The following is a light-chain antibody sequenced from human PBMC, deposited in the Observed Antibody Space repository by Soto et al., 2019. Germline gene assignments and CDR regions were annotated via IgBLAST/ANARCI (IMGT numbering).Light chain of an antibody. Sequence: AIQMTQFPSSLSASVGDRVTITCRASPYIRNDLGWYQQKSGRAPKLLIFGASTLQSGVPSRFSGSGSGTDFTLTISSLQPEDFATYYCLHDDNYPYTFGQGTKVEIK. V-gene: IGKV1-6*01. CDR2: GAS. CDR1: PYIRND. J-gene: IGKJ2*01. CDR3: LHDDNYPYT.